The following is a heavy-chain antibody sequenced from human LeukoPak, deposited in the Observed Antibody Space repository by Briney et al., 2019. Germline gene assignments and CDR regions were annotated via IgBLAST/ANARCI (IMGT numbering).Heavy chain of an antibody. J-gene: IGHJ5*02. V-gene: IGHV4-59*02. CDR2: IYYSGTT. CDR3: ARDLELRFDP. D-gene: IGHD1-7*01. CDR1: GDSVSSFY. Sequence: PSETLSLTSTVTGDSVSSFYWSWIREPPGKGLEWIGYIYYSGTTNYHPSLKGRVTISVDTTKSQFSLKLSSVTAADTAVYYCARDLELRFDPWGQGTLVTVSS.